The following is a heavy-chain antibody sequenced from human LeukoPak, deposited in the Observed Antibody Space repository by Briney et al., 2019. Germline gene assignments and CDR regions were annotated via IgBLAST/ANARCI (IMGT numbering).Heavy chain of an antibody. V-gene: IGHV1-18*01. J-gene: IGHJ4*02. Sequence: GASVKVSCKASGYTFTSYGISWVRQAPGQGLEWMGWNSAYNGNTNYAQKLQGRVTMTTDTSTSTAYMELRSLRSDDTAVYHCARLWFGELWNDYWGQGTLVTVSS. CDR2: NSAYNGNT. D-gene: IGHD3-10*01. CDR3: ARLWFGELWNDY. CDR1: GYTFTSYG.